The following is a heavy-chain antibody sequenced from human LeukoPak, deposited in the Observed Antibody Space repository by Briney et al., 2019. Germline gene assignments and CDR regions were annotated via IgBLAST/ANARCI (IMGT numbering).Heavy chain of an antibody. Sequence: PSQTLSLTCTVSGGSISSNNYYWNWIRQPAGKGLEWIGRIYTSGSTSGSTNYNPSLKSRVTISVDTSKNQFSLKLSSVTAADTAVYYCAGYSYGLGNFDYWGQGTLVTVSS. CDR3: AGYSYGLGNFDY. J-gene: IGHJ4*02. V-gene: IGHV4-61*02. CDR1: GGSISSNNYY. CDR2: IYTSGSTSGST. D-gene: IGHD5-18*01.